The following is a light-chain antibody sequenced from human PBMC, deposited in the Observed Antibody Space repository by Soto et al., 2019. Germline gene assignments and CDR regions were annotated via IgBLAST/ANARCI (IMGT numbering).Light chain of an antibody. CDR2: AAS. J-gene: IGKJ4*01. CDR3: QQSISPPLT. Sequence: DIQMTQSPSSLSASVGGRVTITCRASQSISSYLNWYQQKPGKAPKLLIYAASSLQSGVPSRFSGSGSGTDFTLTIAGLQPEDSASYFCQQSISPPLTFGGGTKVEIK. V-gene: IGKV1-39*01. CDR1: QSISSY.